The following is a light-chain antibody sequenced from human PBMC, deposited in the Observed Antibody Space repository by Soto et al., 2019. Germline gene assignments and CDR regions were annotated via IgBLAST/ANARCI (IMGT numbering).Light chain of an antibody. CDR3: QQRSNWPPSLT. Sequence: EIVLTQSPATLSLSPGERATIYCRASQSVSSYLAWYQQKPGQAPRLLIYDASNRATGIPARFSGSGSGTDFTLTISSLESEDFAVYYCQQRSNWPPSLTFGGGTKVDIK. CDR1: QSVSSY. CDR2: DAS. J-gene: IGKJ4*01. V-gene: IGKV3-11*01.